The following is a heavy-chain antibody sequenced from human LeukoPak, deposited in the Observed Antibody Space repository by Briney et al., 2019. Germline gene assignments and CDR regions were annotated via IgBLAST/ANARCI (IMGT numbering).Heavy chain of an antibody. J-gene: IGHJ3*02. D-gene: IGHD2-15*01. Sequence: PSETLSLTCTVYGGSFSGYYWSWIRQPPGKGLEWIGEINHSGSTNYNPSLKSRVTISVDTSKNQFSLKLSSVTAADTAVYYCARQDRGDAFDIWGQGTMVTVSS. V-gene: IGHV4-34*01. CDR3: ARQDRGDAFDI. CDR2: INHSGST. CDR1: GGSFSGYY.